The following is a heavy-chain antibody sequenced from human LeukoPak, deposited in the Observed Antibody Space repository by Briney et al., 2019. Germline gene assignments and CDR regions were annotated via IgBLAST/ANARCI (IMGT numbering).Heavy chain of an antibody. D-gene: IGHD3-16*01. CDR3: ARVFSPPAGGSSVPIWFDP. Sequence: GASVKVSCKASGYTFTGYYMHWVRQAPGQGLEWMGWINPNSGGTNYAQKFQGRVTMTRDTSISTAYMELSRLRSDDTAVYYCARVFSPPAGGSSVPIWFDPWGQGTLVTVSS. J-gene: IGHJ5*02. V-gene: IGHV1-2*02. CDR1: GYTFTGYY. CDR2: INPNSGGT.